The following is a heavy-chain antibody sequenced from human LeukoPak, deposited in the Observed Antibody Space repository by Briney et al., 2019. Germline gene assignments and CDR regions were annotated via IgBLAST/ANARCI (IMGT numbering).Heavy chain of an antibody. CDR2: TYYRSKWYN. Sequence: SQTLSLTCAISGDSVSSNSAAWNWIRQSPSRGLEWLGRTYYRSKWYNNYAVSVKSRITINADTSKNQFSLQLSSVTPDDTAVYYCANLIAAVGSLMDVWGQGTTVTVSS. CDR3: ANLIAAVGSLMDV. J-gene: IGHJ6*02. CDR1: GDSVSSNSAA. D-gene: IGHD6-13*01. V-gene: IGHV6-1*01.